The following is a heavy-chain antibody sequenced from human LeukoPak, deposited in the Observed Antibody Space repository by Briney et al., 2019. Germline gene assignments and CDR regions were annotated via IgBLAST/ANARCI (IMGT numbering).Heavy chain of an antibody. V-gene: IGHV1-2*02. J-gene: IGHJ4*02. CDR2: INPNSGGT. Sequence: ASVKVSCKASGYTFTGYYMHWVRQAPGQGLEWMGWINPNSGGTNYVQKFQGRVTMIRNTSISTAYMELSSLRSEDTAVYYCARGFMVRGGKGIFGYWGQGTLVTVSS. CDR3: ARGFMVRGGKGIFGY. CDR1: GYTFTGYY. D-gene: IGHD3-10*01.